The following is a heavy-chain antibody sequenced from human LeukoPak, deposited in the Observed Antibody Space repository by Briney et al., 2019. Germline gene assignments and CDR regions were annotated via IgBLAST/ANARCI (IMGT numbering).Heavy chain of an antibody. D-gene: IGHD3-3*01. J-gene: IGHJ4*02. CDR2: IIPIFGTA. Sequence: SVKVSCKASGGTFISYAISWVRQAPGQGLEWMGGIIPIFGTANYAQKFQGRVTITADESTSTAYMELSSLRSEDTAVYYRARPLYDFWSGYYGWGRGTLVTVSS. CDR3: ARPLYDFWSGYYG. V-gene: IGHV1-69*01. CDR1: GGTFISYA.